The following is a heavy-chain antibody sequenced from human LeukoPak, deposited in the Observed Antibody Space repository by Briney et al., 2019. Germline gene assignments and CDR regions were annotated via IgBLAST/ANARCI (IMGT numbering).Heavy chain of an antibody. CDR2: ISWNSGSI. V-gene: IGHV3-9*01. CDR1: GFTFDDYA. CDR3: AKGARRTTVTTIFDH. J-gene: IGHJ4*02. D-gene: IGHD4-17*01. Sequence: GGSLRLSCAASGFTFDDYAMHWVRQAPGKGLEWVSGISWNSGSIGYADSVKGRFTISRDNAKNSLYLQMNSLRAEDTALYYCAKGARRTTVTTIFDHWGQGTLVTVSS.